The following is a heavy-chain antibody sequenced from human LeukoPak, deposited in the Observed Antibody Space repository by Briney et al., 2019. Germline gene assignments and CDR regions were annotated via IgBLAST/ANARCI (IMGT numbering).Heavy chain of an antibody. V-gene: IGHV3-23*01. Sequence: GGSLRLSCAASGFTFSSYAMSWVRQAPGKELEWVSAISGSGGSTYYADSVKGRFTISRDNSKNTLYLQMNSLRAEDTAVYYCAKHEGVGAYSQPFDYWGQGTLVTVSS. CDR1: GFTFSSYA. CDR3: AKHEGVGAYSQPFDY. D-gene: IGHD1-26*01. CDR2: ISGSGGST. J-gene: IGHJ4*02.